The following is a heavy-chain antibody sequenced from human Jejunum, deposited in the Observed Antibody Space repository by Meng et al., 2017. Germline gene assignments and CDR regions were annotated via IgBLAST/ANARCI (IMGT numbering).Heavy chain of an antibody. J-gene: IGHJ4*02. CDR2: ISASGTST. CDR1: GFSFVNYA. D-gene: IGHD6-19*01. CDR3: AKDGQWPDRLDY. Sequence: EVQLLESGGGLVLPGGSLRLSCAASGFSFVNYAMTWVRQVPGRGLEWVSAISASGTSTYHADSVEGRFTISRDNSRDTLYLQMNSLRPEDTAVYYCAKDGQWPDRLDYWGLGTLVTVSS. V-gene: IGHV3-23*01.